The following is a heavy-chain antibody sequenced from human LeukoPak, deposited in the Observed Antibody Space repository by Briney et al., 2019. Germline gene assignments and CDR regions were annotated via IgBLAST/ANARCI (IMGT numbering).Heavy chain of an antibody. CDR2: IREDGGHT. CDR3: ARDGRGGHNDF. Sequence: GGSLRLSCAASGFTFSSYWMSWVRQAPGKGLEWVANIREDGGHTNYVDSVKGRFTISRDNAKNSLFLQMDGLRVDDTAVYFCARDGRGGHNDFWGQGTLITVSS. J-gene: IGHJ4*02. V-gene: IGHV3-7*01. CDR1: GFTFSSYW. D-gene: IGHD4-23*01.